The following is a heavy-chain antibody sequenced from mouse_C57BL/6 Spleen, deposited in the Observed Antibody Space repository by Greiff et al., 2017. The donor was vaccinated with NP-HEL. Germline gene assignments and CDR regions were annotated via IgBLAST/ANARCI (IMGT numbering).Heavy chain of an antibody. CDR2: IDPSDSYT. J-gene: IGHJ4*01. D-gene: IGHD3-2*02. V-gene: IGHV1-50*01. CDR1: GYTFTSYW. CDR3: AQALYAMDY. Sequence: QVQLKQPGAELVKPGASVKLSCKASGYTFTSYWMQWVKQRPGQGLEWIGEIDPSDSYTNYNQKFKGKATLTVDTSSSTAYMQLSSLTSEDSAVYYCAQALYAMDYWGQGTSVTVSS.